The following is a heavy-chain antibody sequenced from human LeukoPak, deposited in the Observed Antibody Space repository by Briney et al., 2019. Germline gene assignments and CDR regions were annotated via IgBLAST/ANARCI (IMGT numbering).Heavy chain of an antibody. CDR2: ISWNGGNL. J-gene: IGHJ4*02. CDR1: GFTFDDYA. Sequence: GRSLRLSCAASGFTFDDYAMHWVRQAPGKGLEWVSGISWNGGNLGYADSVKGRFTISRDNAKNSLYLQMNSLRAEDTALYYCTKDTYNNPPWVFDYWGQGTLVTVSS. CDR3: TKDTYNNPPWVFDY. V-gene: IGHV3-9*01. D-gene: IGHD3-10*01.